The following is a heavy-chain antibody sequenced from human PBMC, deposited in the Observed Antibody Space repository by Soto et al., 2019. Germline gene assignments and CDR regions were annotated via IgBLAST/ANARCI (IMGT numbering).Heavy chain of an antibody. CDR1: GFTFNIYG. Sequence: PGGSLRLSCAASGFTFNIYGMHWVRQAPDKGLEWVALISYDGSNQYYADSVKGRFTISRDNSKNTLFPQTNSLRADDTAVYYCAKDQASGQGSFDSWGQGTLVTVSS. CDR3: AKDQASGQGSFDS. CDR2: ISYDGSNQ. J-gene: IGHJ4*02. V-gene: IGHV3-30*18.